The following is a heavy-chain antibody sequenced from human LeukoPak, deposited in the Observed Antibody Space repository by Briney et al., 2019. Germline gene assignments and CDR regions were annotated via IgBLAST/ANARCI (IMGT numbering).Heavy chain of an antibody. J-gene: IGHJ3*02. CDR2: IIPIFHTA. Sequence: EASVKVSCKASGGTFSSYAISWVRQAPGQGLEWMGGIIPIFHTADYAQKFQGRVTITADESTSTVYMELSRLRSEDTAMYYCARTYYYDSSGYPVQVSDAFDIWGQGTMVTVSS. CDR1: GGTFSSYA. V-gene: IGHV1-69*13. CDR3: ARTYYYDSSGYPVQVSDAFDI. D-gene: IGHD3-22*01.